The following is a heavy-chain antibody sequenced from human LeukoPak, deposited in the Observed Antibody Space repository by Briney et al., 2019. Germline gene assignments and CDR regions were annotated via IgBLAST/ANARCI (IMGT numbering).Heavy chain of an antibody. CDR1: GYTFTGYY. D-gene: IGHD2-15*01. CDR3: ARGPPIVVVVAATQVLDY. CDR2: MNPNSGNT. Sequence: EASVKVSCKASGYTFTGYYMHWVRQATGQGLEWMGWMNPNSGNTGYAQKFQGRVTITRNTSISTAYMELSSLRSEDTAVYYCARGPPIVVVVAATQVLDYWGQGTLVTVSS. J-gene: IGHJ4*02. V-gene: IGHV1-8*03.